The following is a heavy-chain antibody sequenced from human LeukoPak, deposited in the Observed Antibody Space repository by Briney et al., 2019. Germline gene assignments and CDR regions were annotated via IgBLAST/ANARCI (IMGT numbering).Heavy chain of an antibody. V-gene: IGHV3-74*03. D-gene: IGHD3-16*01. Sequence: GGSLRLSCAASRFTFSNYWMHWVRQAPGKGLVWVSRTNSDGNSTKYADSVKGRFTISRDNAKNMLYLQMNSLRAEDTALYYCAKGGRAHFDSWGQGTLVTVSS. CDR3: AKGGRAHFDS. CDR2: TNSDGNST. CDR1: RFTFSNYW. J-gene: IGHJ4*02.